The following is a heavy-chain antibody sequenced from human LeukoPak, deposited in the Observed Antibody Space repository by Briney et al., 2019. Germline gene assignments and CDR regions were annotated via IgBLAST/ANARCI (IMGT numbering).Heavy chain of an antibody. CDR1: GFTFSNYW. V-gene: IGHV3-74*01. J-gene: IGHJ5*02. Sequence: PGGSLRLSCAASGFTFSNYWMHWVRQAPGKGLVWVPRINIDGINTSYADSVKGRFTISRDNAKNTLNLQMNSLRAEDTAVYYCARDLGQYYDTSDNWFDPWGQGTLVTVSS. D-gene: IGHD3-22*01. CDR2: INIDGINT. CDR3: ARDLGQYYDTSDNWFDP.